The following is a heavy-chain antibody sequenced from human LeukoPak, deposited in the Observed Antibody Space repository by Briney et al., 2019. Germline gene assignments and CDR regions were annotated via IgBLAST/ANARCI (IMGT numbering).Heavy chain of an antibody. Sequence: PGGSLRLSCAASGFTFSSYAMHWVRQAPGKGLEWVAVISYDGSNKYYADSVKGRFTISRDNSKNTLYLQMNSLRAEDTAVYYCAKDVRGGCSGGSCYYWGQGTLVTVSS. V-gene: IGHV3-30-3*01. D-gene: IGHD2-15*01. CDR2: ISYDGSNK. CDR1: GFTFSSYA. J-gene: IGHJ4*02. CDR3: AKDVRGGCSGGSCYY.